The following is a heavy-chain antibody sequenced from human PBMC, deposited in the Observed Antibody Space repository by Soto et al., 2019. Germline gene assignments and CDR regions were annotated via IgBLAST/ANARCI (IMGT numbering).Heavy chain of an antibody. CDR3: ARYSSGYYYWFDP. Sequence: SETLSLTCTVSGGSISSGGYYWSWIRQHPGKGLEWIGYIYYSGSTYYNPSLKSRVTISVDTSKNQFSLKLSSVTAADTAVYYCARYSSGYYYWFDPWGQGTLVTVSS. CDR2: IYYSGST. CDR1: GGSISSGGYY. D-gene: IGHD3-22*01. J-gene: IGHJ5*02. V-gene: IGHV4-31*03.